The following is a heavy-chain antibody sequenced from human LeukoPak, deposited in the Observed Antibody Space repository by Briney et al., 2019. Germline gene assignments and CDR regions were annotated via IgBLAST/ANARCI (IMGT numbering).Heavy chain of an antibody. CDR1: GFTFDDYG. CDR2: INWNGGST. D-gene: IGHD3-22*01. J-gene: IGHJ3*02. Sequence: GGSLRLSCAAPGFTFDDYGMSWVRQAPGKGLEWVSGINWNGGSTGYADSVKGRFTISRDNAKNSLYLQMNSLRAEDTALYYCARRSYYYDSSGLPRGAFDIWGQGTMVTVSS. CDR3: ARRSYYYDSSGLPRGAFDI. V-gene: IGHV3-20*04.